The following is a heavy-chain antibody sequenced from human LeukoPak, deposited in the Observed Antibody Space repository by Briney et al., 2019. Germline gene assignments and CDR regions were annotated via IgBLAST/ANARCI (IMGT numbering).Heavy chain of an antibody. Sequence: PGGSLRLSCVASGFTFSSYGMHWVRQAPGKGLEWVAFIRYDGSNKYYADSVKGRFTISRDNSKNTLYLQMNSLRAEVTAVYYCAKTTVQHFDYWGQGTLVTVSS. CDR1: GFTFSSYG. CDR3: AKTTVQHFDY. V-gene: IGHV3-30*02. J-gene: IGHJ4*02. CDR2: IRYDGSNK. D-gene: IGHD4-17*01.